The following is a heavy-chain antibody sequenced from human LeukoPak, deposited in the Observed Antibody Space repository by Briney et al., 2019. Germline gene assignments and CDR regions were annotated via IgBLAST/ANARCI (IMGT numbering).Heavy chain of an antibody. CDR1: GYTFTSYY. J-gene: IGHJ4*02. V-gene: IGHV1-46*01. CDR2: INPSGGST. Sequence: ASVKVSCKASGYTFTSYYMNWVRQAPGQGLEWMGMINPSGGSTSYAQKFQGRVTMIRDTSTSTVYMELSSLRSEDTAVYYCARGSINYNSGGYYDNPPLDYWGQGTLITVSS. CDR3: ARGSINYNSGGYYDNPPLDY. D-gene: IGHD3-22*01.